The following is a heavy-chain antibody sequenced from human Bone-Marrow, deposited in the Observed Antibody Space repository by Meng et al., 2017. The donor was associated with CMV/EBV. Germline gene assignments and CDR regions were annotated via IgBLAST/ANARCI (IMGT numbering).Heavy chain of an antibody. V-gene: IGHV4-61*01. Sequence: SETLSLTCTVSGGSVSSGSYYWSWIRQPPGKGLEWIGYIYYSGSTNYNPSLKSRVTISVDTSKNQFSLKLSSVTAADTAVYYCARDWAPYCSSTSCYAFYYGMDVWGQGTTVTASS. CDR1: GGSVSSGSYY. CDR3: ARDWAPYCSSTSCYAFYYGMDV. CDR2: IYYSGST. D-gene: IGHD2-2*01. J-gene: IGHJ6*02.